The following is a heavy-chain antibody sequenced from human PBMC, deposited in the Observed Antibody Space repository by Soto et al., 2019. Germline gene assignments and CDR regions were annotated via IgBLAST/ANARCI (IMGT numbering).Heavy chain of an antibody. J-gene: IGHJ5*02. CDR1: GYTFTSYG. CDR2: ISAYNGNT. Sequence: QVQLVQSGAEVKKPGASVKVSCKASGYTFTSYGISWVRQAPGQGLEWMGWISAYNGNTNYAQKLQGRVTMTTDTPTSTAYMELRSLRSDETAVYYCAGDYRYGSGSYYNPRFDPWGQGTLVTVSS. D-gene: IGHD3-10*01. CDR3: AGDYRYGSGSYYNPRFDP. V-gene: IGHV1-18*01.